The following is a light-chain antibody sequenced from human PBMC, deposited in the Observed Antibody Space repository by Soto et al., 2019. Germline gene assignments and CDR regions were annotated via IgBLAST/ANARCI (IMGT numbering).Light chain of an antibody. CDR2: EVT. CDR1: SGDIGSYNR. J-gene: IGLJ1*01. Sequence: QSALTQPASVSGSPGQSITISCTGTSGDIGSYNRVSWYQQHPGKAPKLIIYEVTDRPSGVSNRFSGSKSGNTASLTVSGLQAEDEADYYCSSYTSSSRVFGTGTKVTVL. V-gene: IGLV2-14*01. CDR3: SSYTSSSRV.